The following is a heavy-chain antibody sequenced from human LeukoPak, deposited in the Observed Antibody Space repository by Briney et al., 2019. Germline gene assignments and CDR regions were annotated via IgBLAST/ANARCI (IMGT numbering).Heavy chain of an antibody. CDR2: IYTSGST. CDR3: ASELAGIFDY. J-gene: IGHJ4*02. CDR1: GGSISGGSYY. V-gene: IGHV4-61*02. D-gene: IGHD3-10*01. Sequence: SETLSLTCTVSGGSISGGSYYWSWIRQPAGTGLEWIGRIYTSGSTNYNPSLKSRVTISVDTSKNQFSLKLSSVTAADTAVYYCASELAGIFDYWGQGTLVTVSS.